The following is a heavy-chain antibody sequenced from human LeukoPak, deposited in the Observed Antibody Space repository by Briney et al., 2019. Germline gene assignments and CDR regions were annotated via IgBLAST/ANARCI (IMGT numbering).Heavy chain of an antibody. CDR2: IIPILGIA. J-gene: IGHJ4*02. CDR3: ARDSAGDGYEGAG. D-gene: IGHD5-24*01. Sequence: SVKVSCKASGGTFSSYAISWVRQAPGQGLEWMGRIIPILGIANYAQKFQGRVTITADKSTSTAYMELSSLRSEDTAVYYCARDSAGDGYEGAGWGQGTLVTVSS. V-gene: IGHV1-69*04. CDR1: GGTFSSYA.